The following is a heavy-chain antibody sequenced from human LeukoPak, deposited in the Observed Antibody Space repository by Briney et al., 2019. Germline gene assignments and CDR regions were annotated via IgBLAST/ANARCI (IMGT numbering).Heavy chain of an antibody. J-gene: IGHJ4*02. CDR2: MNPNSGNT. Sequence: ASVKVSCKASGYTFTSYDINWVRQATGQGLEWMGWMNPNSGNTGYAQKFQGRVTITRNTSISTAYMELSSLTSEDTAVYYCLKISGDPPGIWGQGTLITVSS. D-gene: IGHD4-17*01. CDR1: GYTFTSYD. V-gene: IGHV1-8*03. CDR3: LKISGDPPGI.